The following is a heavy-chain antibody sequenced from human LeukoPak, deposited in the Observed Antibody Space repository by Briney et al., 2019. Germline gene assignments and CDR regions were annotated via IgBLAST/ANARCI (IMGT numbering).Heavy chain of an antibody. J-gene: IGHJ4*02. D-gene: IGHD6-6*01. CDR3: ARERSSSSTFDY. CDR2: IYYSGST. V-gene: IGHV4-59*01. CDR1: GGSISSYY. Sequence: PSETLSFTCTVSGGSISSYYWSWIRQPPGKGLEWIGYIYYSGSTNYNPSLKSRVTISVDTSKNQFSLKLSSVTAADTAVYYCARERSSSSTFDYWGQGTLVTVSS.